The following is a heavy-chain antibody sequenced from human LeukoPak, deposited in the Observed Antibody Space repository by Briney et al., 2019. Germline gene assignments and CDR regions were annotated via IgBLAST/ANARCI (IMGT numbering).Heavy chain of an antibody. D-gene: IGHD2/OR15-2a*01. Sequence: SGGSLRLSCAASGNYWMHWVRQVPGKGLVWVSHINSDGSWTSYADSVKGRFTISKDNAKNTVYPQMNSLRAEDTAVYYCVSFYETYWGRGTLVTVSS. CDR1: GNYW. CDR3: VSFYETY. J-gene: IGHJ4*02. V-gene: IGHV3-74*01. CDR2: INSDGSWT.